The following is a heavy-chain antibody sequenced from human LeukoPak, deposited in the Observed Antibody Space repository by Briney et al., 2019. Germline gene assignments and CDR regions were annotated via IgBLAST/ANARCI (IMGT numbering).Heavy chain of an antibody. Sequence: ASVKVSCKASGYTFTSYDINWVRQAPGQGLEWMGWMNPNSGNTGYAQKFQGRVTMTRNTSISTAYMELSSLRSEDTAVYYCARGLTAAGVDWFDPWGQGTLVTVSS. CDR1: GYTFTSYD. V-gene: IGHV1-8*01. CDR2: MNPNSGNT. D-gene: IGHD6-13*01. J-gene: IGHJ5*02. CDR3: ARGLTAAGVDWFDP.